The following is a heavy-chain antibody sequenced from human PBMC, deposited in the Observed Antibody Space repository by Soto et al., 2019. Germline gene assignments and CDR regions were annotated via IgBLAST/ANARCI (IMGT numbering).Heavy chain of an antibody. D-gene: IGHD1-26*01. Sequence: PGGSLRLSCAASGFTFSSYSMNWVRQAPGKGLEWVSSISSSSSYIYYADSVKGRFTISRDNSKNTLYLQMNSLRAEDTAVYYCARDFGSLGATIDYWGQGTLVTVSS. J-gene: IGHJ4*02. V-gene: IGHV3-21*01. CDR1: GFTFSSYS. CDR3: ARDFGSLGATIDY. CDR2: ISSSSSYI.